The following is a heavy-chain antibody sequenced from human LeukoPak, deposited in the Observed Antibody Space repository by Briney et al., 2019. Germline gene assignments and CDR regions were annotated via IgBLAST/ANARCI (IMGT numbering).Heavy chain of an antibody. D-gene: IGHD3-16*01. Sequence: SETLSLTCTVSGGSISSYYWSWIRQPPGKGLEWIGYIYYSGSTNYNPSLKSRVTISVDTSKNQFSLKLSSVTAADTAVYYCASAGDDFHYFDYWGHGTLVTVSS. J-gene: IGHJ4*01. CDR1: GGSISSYY. CDR3: ASAGDDFHYFDY. CDR2: IYYSGST. V-gene: IGHV4-59*01.